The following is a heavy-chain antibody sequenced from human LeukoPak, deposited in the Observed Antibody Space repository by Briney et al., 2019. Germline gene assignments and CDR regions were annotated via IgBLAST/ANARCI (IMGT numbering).Heavy chain of an antibody. CDR2: ITSSRTI. Sequence: GGSLRLSCAASGFTFSNYSMNWVRQAPGKGLEWVSYITSSRTIYYADSVKGRFTISRDNAKNSLYLQMNSLKASDTAMYYCARRGRDGYKWGWYFDYWGQGTLVTVSS. V-gene: IGHV3-48*01. D-gene: IGHD5-24*01. CDR3: ARRGRDGYKWGWYFDY. CDR1: GFTFSNYS. J-gene: IGHJ4*02.